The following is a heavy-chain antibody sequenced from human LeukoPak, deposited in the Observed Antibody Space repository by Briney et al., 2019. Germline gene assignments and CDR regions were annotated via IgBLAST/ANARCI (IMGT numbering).Heavy chain of an antibody. V-gene: IGHV3-48*03. D-gene: IGHD3-10*01. Sequence: SGGSLRLSCAASGFTFSSYEMNWVRQAPGKGLEWVSYISSSGSTIYYADSVKGRFTISRDNAKNSLYLQMNSLRAEDTAVYYCASTRNTMVRGGGIDYWGQGTLVTVSS. J-gene: IGHJ4*02. CDR3: ASTRNTMVRGGGIDY. CDR2: ISSSGSTI. CDR1: GFTFSSYE.